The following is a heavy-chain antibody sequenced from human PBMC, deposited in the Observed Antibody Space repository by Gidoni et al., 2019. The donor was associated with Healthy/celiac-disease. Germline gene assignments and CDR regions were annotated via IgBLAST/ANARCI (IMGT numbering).Heavy chain of an antibody. Sequence: QVQLVQSGAEVKQPGASVKVSCKASGYTFTSYDINWGRQATGQGLEWMGWMNPNSGNTGYAQKFQGRVTMTRNTSISTAYMELSSLRSEDTAVYYCARFDSRVLRFLEWLPTYYFDYWGQGTLVTVSS. V-gene: IGHV1-8*01. CDR3: ARFDSRVLRFLEWLPTYYFDY. D-gene: IGHD3-3*01. CDR2: MNPNSGNT. CDR1: GYTFTSYD. J-gene: IGHJ4*02.